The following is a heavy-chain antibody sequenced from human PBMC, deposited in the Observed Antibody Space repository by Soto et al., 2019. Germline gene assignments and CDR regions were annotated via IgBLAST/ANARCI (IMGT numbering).Heavy chain of an antibody. CDR3: DHRGGATVGLYYFDY. CDR1: GFSLSTTGVG. CDR2: IYWHDDK. J-gene: IGHJ4*02. V-gene: IGHV2-5*01. Sequence: SGPTLVNPTPTLTLTCTFSGFSLSTTGVGVTWIRQPPGKALEWLALIYWHDDKRYSPSLKSRLTITKDTSKNQVVLTMTNMDPVDTATFYCDHRGGATVGLYYFDYWGQGALVTVSS. D-gene: IGHD3-16*01.